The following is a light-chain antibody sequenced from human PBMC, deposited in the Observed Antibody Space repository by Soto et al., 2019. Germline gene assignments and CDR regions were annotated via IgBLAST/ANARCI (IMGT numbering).Light chain of an antibody. V-gene: IGLV2-11*01. CDR1: SSDVGGYNS. Sequence: QSALTQPRSVSGSPGQSVTISCTGTSSDVGGYNSVSWYQQHPGKVPKLIIYDVSKRPSGVPDRFSGSKSGNTASLTISGLQGEDEADYYCCSYAGSYTLVFGGGTKLTVL. CDR3: CSYAGSYTLV. CDR2: DVS. J-gene: IGLJ2*01.